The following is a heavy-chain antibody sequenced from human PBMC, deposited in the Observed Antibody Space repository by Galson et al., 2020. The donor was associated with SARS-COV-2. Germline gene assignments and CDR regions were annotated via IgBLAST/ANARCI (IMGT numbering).Heavy chain of an antibody. D-gene: IGHD6-6*01. J-gene: IGHJ4*02. CDR3: ARDGLGQLVDGFDY. V-gene: IGHV3-30*04. CDR1: GFTFSSYA. Sequence: GESLKISCAASGFTFSSYAMHWVRQAPGKGLEWVAVISYDGSNKYYADSVKGRFTISRDNSKNTLYLQMNSLRAEDTAVYYCARDGLGQLVDGFDYWGQRTLVTVSS. CDR2: ISYDGSNK.